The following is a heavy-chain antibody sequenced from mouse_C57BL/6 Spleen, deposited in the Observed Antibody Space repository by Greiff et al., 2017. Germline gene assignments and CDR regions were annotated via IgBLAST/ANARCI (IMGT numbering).Heavy chain of an antibody. CDR2: IDPENGDT. Sequence: VQLQQSGAELVRPGASVKLSCTASGFNIKDDYMHWVKQRPEQGLEWIGWIDPENGDTEYASKFQGKATITADTSSNTAYLQLSSLTSEDTAVYYCTTGGITTVVATDFGVWGTGTTVTVSS. CDR3: TTGGITTVVATDFGV. D-gene: IGHD1-1*01. CDR1: GFNIKDDY. V-gene: IGHV14-4*01. J-gene: IGHJ1*03.